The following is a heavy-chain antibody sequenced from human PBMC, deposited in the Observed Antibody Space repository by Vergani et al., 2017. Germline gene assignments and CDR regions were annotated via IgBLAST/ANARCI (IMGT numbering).Heavy chain of an antibody. D-gene: IGHD1-26*01. CDR3: AKKGGSLYYYGVDV. J-gene: IGHJ6*02. CDR1: GFPFSTYG. V-gene: IGHV3-30*02. CDR2: IQKDGIDK. Sequence: QVQLVESGGGVVQPGESLRLSCAASGFPFSTYGMHWVRQAPGKGLEWVAFIQKDGIDKFYADSVRGRFTISRDNSKDTLFLQMNGLRPEDTGTYFCAKKGGSLYYYGVDVWGQGTTITVSS.